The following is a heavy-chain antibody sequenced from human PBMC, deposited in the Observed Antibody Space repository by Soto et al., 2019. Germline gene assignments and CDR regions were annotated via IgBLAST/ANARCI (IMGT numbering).Heavy chain of an antibody. CDR1: GCNFSSFW. J-gene: IGHJ4*02. CDR2: INSDGSST. D-gene: IGHD2-2*01. V-gene: IGHV3-74*01. Sequence: GGSLRHCCGAAGCNFSSFWRHWVRQDPGKGLVWVSRINSDGSSTSYADSVKGRFTISRDNAKNTLYLQMNSLRAEDTAVYYCAGGRYCISTSCYPYYWGQGTLVTVSS. CDR3: AGGRYCISTSCYPYY.